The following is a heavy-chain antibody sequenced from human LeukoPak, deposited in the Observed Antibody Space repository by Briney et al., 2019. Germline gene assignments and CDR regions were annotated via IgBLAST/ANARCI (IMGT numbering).Heavy chain of an antibody. J-gene: IGHJ6*03. V-gene: IGHV1-69*01. Sequence: SVKVSCKASGGTFSSYAISWVRQAPGQGLEWMGGIIPIFGTANYAQKFQGRVTITADESTSTAYMELSSLRSEDTAVYYCASPYCSSTSCHYYYYYMDVWGKGTTVTVSS. D-gene: IGHD2-2*01. CDR2: IIPIFGTA. CDR1: GGTFSSYA. CDR3: ASPYCSSTSCHYYYYYMDV.